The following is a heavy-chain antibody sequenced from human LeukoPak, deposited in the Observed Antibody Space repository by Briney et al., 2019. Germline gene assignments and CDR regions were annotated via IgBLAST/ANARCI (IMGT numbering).Heavy chain of an antibody. CDR2: IYYSGNT. CDR3: ARVKRGNYGSFNWFDP. V-gene: IGHV4-59*08. Sequence: SETLSLTCIVSGGSIRTYYWSWIRQPPGKGLEWIGYIYYSGNTNYNPSLQSRVTISVDTSKNQFSLKLSSVTAADAAIYYCARVKRGNYGSFNWFDPWGQGTLVTVSS. D-gene: IGHD4-11*01. J-gene: IGHJ5*02. CDR1: GGSIRTYY.